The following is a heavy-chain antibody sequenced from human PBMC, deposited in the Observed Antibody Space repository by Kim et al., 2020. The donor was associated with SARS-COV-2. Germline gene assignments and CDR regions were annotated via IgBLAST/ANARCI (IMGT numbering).Heavy chain of an antibody. CDR3: ARHGYSSGWGLEYYYYMDV. V-gene: IGHV4-59*08. J-gene: IGHJ6*03. CDR1: GGSISSYY. CDR2: IYYSGST. Sequence: SETLSLTCSVSGGSISSYYWSWIRQPPGKGLEWIGYIYYSGSTNYNASLKSRVTISVDTSKNQISLKLSSVTAADTAVDYCARHGYSSGWGLEYYYYMDV. D-gene: IGHD6-25*01.